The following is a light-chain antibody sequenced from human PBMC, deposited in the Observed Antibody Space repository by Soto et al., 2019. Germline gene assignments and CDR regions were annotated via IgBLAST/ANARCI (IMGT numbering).Light chain of an antibody. CDR2: DVS. V-gene: IGLV2-11*01. Sequence: QSALTQPRSVSGSPGQSVTISCTGTSSDVGGYNYVSWYQQHPGKAPKLMIYDVSKRPSGVPDRVSGSKSGNTASLTISGLQAEDEADYYCCSYAGSYTPDVFGTGTKLTVL. CDR1: SSDVGGYNY. J-gene: IGLJ1*01. CDR3: CSYAGSYTPDV.